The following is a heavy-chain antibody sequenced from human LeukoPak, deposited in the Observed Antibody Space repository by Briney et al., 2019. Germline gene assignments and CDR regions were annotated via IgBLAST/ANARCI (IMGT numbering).Heavy chain of an antibody. J-gene: IGHJ2*01. CDR2: IYPGDSDT. D-gene: IGHD6-19*01. CDR3: ARRLYRSSSNWYFDL. CDR1: GYSFTSYW. V-gene: IGHV5-51*01. Sequence: GESLKISCKGSGYSFTSYWSDWVRQMPGKGLEWMGIIYPGDSDTRYSPSFQGQITISADKSINTAYLQWSSLKASDTAIYYCARRLYRSSSNWYFDLWGRGTLVTDSS.